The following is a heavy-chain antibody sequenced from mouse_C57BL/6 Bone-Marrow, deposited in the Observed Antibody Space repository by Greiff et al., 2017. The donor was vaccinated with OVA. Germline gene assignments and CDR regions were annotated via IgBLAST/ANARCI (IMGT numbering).Heavy chain of an antibody. D-gene: IGHD1-1*01. V-gene: IGHV14-1*01. CDR1: GFNIKDYY. CDR3: TTVTTVVATEGCDV. CDR2: IDPEDGDT. Sequence: EVQLQQSGAELVRPGASVKLSCTASGFNIKDYYMHWVKQRPEQGLEWIGRIDPEDGDTEYAPKFQGKATMTADTSSTTAYLPLSSLTSEDTAVYYCTTVTTVVATEGCDVWGTGTTVTVSS. J-gene: IGHJ1*03.